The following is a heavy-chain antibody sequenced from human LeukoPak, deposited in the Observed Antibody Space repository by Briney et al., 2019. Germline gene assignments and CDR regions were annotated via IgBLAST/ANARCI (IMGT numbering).Heavy chain of an antibody. CDR2: INPSGGST. CDR1: GYTFISYY. D-gene: IGHD4-11*01. V-gene: IGHV1-46*01. J-gene: IGHJ3*02. CDR3: AGDSGTVSDAFDI. Sequence: ASVKVSCKASGYTFISYYIHWVRQAPGQGLEWMGIINPSGGSTRYAQKFQGRVTMTRDASTGTIYMELSSLRSEDTAVYFCAGDSGTVSDAFDIWGQGTMVTVSS.